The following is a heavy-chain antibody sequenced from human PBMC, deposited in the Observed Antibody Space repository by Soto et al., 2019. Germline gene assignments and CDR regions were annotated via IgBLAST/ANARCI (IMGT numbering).Heavy chain of an antibody. J-gene: IGHJ4*02. V-gene: IGHV4-59*01. Sequence: PSETLSLTCTVSGGSINNYYWNWIRQPPGKGLEWIGNIYYSGSTNYNPSLRSRVTMSVDTSKNQFSLRLFSVTAADSAVYYCAASLARGVVIDYWGRGTLVTVS. D-gene: IGHD3-10*01. CDR1: GGSINNYY. CDR2: IYYSGST. CDR3: AASLARGVVIDY.